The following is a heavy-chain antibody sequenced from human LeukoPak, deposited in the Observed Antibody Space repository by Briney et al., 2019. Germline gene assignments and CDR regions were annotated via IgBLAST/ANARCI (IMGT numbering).Heavy chain of an antibody. Sequence: GGSLRLSCAASGFTFSSFPMHWVRQAPGKGLEWVAVISFDGSNKYNADSVKGRFTISRDNSKNTLYLQMNSLRTEDTAVYYCARGIEAAAGNDYGGQGTLVTVSS. CDR2: ISFDGSNK. CDR1: GFTFSSFP. J-gene: IGHJ4*02. CDR3: ARGIEAAAGNDY. D-gene: IGHD6-13*01. V-gene: IGHV3-30*04.